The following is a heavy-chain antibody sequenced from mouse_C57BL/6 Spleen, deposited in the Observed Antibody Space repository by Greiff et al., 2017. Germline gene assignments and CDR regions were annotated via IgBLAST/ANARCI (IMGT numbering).Heavy chain of an antibody. CDR3: ASYYGSSYWYFDV. J-gene: IGHJ1*03. V-gene: IGHV14-3*01. D-gene: IGHD1-1*01. CDR1: GFNIKNTY. Sequence: EVQLQQSVAELVRSGASVKLSCTASGFNIKNTYMHWVKQRPEQGLEWIGRIDPANGNTKYAPKFPGKATITADTSSNTAYLQLSSLTSEDTAIYYCASYYGSSYWYFDVWGTGTTVTVSS. CDR2: IDPANGNT.